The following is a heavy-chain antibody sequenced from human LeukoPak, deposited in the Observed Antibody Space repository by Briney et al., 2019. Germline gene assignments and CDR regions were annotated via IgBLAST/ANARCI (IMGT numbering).Heavy chain of an antibody. J-gene: IGHJ4*02. CDR1: GFSLSTSGMC. D-gene: IGHD6-13*01. CDR3: ARIRDPAYSSSWYDDY. Sequence: SGPALVKPTQTLTLTCTFSGFSLSTSGMCVSWIRQPPGKALEWLARIDWDDDKYYSTSLKTRLTIPKDTSKNQVVLTMTNMDPVDTATYYCARIRDPAYSSSWYDDYWGQGTLVTVSS. CDR2: IDWDDDK. V-gene: IGHV2-70*11.